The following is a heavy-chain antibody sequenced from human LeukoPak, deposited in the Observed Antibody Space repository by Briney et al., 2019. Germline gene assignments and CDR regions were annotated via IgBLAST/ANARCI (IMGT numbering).Heavy chain of an antibody. CDR3: AGTFFGEADY. CDR1: GGSISSYY. CDR2: IYYSGST. Sequence: KSSETLSLTCTVSGGSISSYYWSWIRQPPGKGLEWIGYIYYSGSTNYNPSLKSRVTISVDTSKNQFSLKLSSVTAADTAVYYCAGTFFGEADYWGQGTLVTVSS. D-gene: IGHD3-10*02. J-gene: IGHJ4*02. V-gene: IGHV4-59*01.